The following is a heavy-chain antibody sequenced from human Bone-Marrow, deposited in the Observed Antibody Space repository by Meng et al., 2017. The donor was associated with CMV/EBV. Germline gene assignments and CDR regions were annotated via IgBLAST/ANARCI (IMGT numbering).Heavy chain of an antibody. CDR2: IYYSGST. Sequence: SETLSFTCTVSGGSISSGDYYWSWIRQPPGKGLEWIGYIYYSGSTYYNPSLKSRVTISVDTSKNQFSLNLNSVTAADTAVYYCARFLGRDYFDFWAQGTLVTVSS. V-gene: IGHV4-30-4*02. J-gene: IGHJ4*02. CDR3: ARFLGRDYFDF. D-gene: IGHD3-10*01. CDR1: GGSISSGDYY.